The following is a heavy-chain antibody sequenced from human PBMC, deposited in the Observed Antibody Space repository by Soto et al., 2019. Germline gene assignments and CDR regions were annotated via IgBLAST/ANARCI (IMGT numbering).Heavy chain of an antibody. CDR3: AKEPTRYSSGFDY. Sequence: EVQLVESGGGLVQPGRSLRLSCAASGFTFDDYAMLWVRQAPGKGLEWVSGISWNSGSIGYADSVKGRFTISRDNAKNSLYLQMNSLRAEATALYYCAKEPTRYSSGFDYWGQGTLVTVSS. D-gene: IGHD6-19*01. CDR2: ISWNSGSI. V-gene: IGHV3-9*01. CDR1: GFTFDDYA. J-gene: IGHJ4*02.